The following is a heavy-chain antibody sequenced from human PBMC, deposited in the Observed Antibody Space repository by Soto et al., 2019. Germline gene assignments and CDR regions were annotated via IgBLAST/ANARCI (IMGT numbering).Heavy chain of an antibody. V-gene: IGHV3-53*02. D-gene: IGHD2-2*01. CDR3: ARALPVAKGGFDP. J-gene: IGHJ5*02. Sequence: EVQLVETGGGLIQPGGSLRLSCAASGFTVSNTYMTWVRQPPGKGLECVSVIYTARGTNYADSVKGRFIISRDNSKNTLYLQMNSLRAEDTAVYYCARALPVAKGGFDPWGQGTLVTVSS. CDR2: IYTARGT. CDR1: GFTVSNTY.